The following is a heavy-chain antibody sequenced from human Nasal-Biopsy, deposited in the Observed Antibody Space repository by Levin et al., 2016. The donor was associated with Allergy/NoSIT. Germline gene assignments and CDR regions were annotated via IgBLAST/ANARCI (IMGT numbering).Heavy chain of an antibody. Sequence: ASVKVSCKASGYIFISYGMHWVRQAPGQSLEWMGWINAGNGNTKISQKFQGRVSITRDTSARTAYLELSSLTSDDTAVYYCARAASFYVYHALDVWGPGDRGQRLL. J-gene: IGHJ6*01. CDR1: GYIFISYG. D-gene: IGHD1-26*01. V-gene: IGHV1-3*01. CDR3: ARAASFYVYHALDV. CDR2: INAGNGNT.